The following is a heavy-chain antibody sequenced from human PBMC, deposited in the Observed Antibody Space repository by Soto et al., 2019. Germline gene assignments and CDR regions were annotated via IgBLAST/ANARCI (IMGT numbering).Heavy chain of an antibody. J-gene: IGHJ5*01. V-gene: IGHV4-59*01. CDR2: IHNSGTS. CDR3: ARDFYDSVGYTWFDS. CDR1: GDTSTSYY. Sequence: SETLSLTCTVSGDTSTSYYWGWIRQAPGKGLEWIGHIHNSGTSTHNPSLNGRVTISIDMSKKQFSLKLTSLTSADTAVYYCARDFYDSVGYTWFDSWSQGTLVTV. D-gene: IGHD3-22*01.